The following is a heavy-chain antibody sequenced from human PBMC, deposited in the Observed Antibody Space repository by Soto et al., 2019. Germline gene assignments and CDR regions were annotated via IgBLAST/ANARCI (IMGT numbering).Heavy chain of an antibody. CDR2: IYYSGST. J-gene: IGHJ6*03. CDR1: GGSISSGGYY. CDR3: ASSSPEDCSGGSCYSYYYYMDV. V-gene: IGHV4-31*03. D-gene: IGHD2-15*01. Sequence: QVQLPESGPGLVKPSQTLSLTCTVSGGSISSGGYYWSWIRQHPEKGLEWIGYIYYSGSTYYNPSLKRRVTISVDTSKNQFSLKLSSVTAADTAVYYCASSSPEDCSGGSCYSYYYYMDVWGKGTTVTVSS.